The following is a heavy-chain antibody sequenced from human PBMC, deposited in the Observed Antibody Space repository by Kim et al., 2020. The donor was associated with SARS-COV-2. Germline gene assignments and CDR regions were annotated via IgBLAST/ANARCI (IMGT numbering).Heavy chain of an antibody. CDR1: GGSISSGGYS. D-gene: IGHD2-2*01. J-gene: IGHJ5*02. Sequence: SETLSLTCAVSGGSISSGGYSWSWIRQPPGKGLEWIGYIYHSGSTYYNPSLKSRVTISVDRSKNQFSLKLSSVTAADTAVYYCARQYQLPYIWFDPWGQGTLVTVSS. V-gene: IGHV4-30-2*01. CDR3: ARQYQLPYIWFDP. CDR2: IYHSGST.